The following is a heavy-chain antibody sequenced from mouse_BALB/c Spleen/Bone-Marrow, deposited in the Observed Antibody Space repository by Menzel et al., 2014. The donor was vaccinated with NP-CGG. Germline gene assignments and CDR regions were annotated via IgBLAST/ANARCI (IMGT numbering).Heavy chain of an antibody. D-gene: IGHD2-3*01. J-gene: IGHJ4*01. CDR3: ARALGDGYYYAMDY. V-gene: IGHV1-69*02. Sequence: QVQLQQPGAELVKPGAPVKLSCKASGYTFTSYWMNWVKQRPGRGLEWIGRIDPSDSETHYNQKFKDKATLTVDKSSSTAYIQVSSLTSEDSAVYHCARALGDGYYYAMDYWGQGTSVTVSP. CDR1: GYTFTSYW. CDR2: IDPSDSET.